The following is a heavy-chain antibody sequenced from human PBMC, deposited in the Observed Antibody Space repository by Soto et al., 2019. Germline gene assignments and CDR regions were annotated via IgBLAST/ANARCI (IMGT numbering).Heavy chain of an antibody. V-gene: IGHV3-74*01. CDR3: AREVAPVALPSPSLMDL. CDR1: GFTISSHW. Sequence: GGSLRLSCAASGFTISSHWMHWVRRAPGKGLVWVSRINSDGSSISYADAVKGRFTTSRDNAKNTLYLQMNSLRAEDTAVYYCAREVAPVALPSPSLMDLWGQGTTVTVSS. J-gene: IGHJ6*02. D-gene: IGHD2-21*01. CDR2: INSDGSSI.